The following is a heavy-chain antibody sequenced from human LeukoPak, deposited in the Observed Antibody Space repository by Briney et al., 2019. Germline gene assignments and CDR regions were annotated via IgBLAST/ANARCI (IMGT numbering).Heavy chain of an antibody. V-gene: IGHV1-18*01. CDR1: GYTFTSYG. D-gene: IGHD2-15*01. CDR3: AIGYCSGGSCYSKDY. Sequence: GASVKVSCKASGYTFTSYGISWVRQAPGQGLEWMGWISAYNGNTNYAQKLQGRVTMTTDTSTSTAYMELSSLRSEDTAVYYCAIGYCSGGSCYSKDYWGQGTLVTVSS. CDR2: ISAYNGNT. J-gene: IGHJ4*02.